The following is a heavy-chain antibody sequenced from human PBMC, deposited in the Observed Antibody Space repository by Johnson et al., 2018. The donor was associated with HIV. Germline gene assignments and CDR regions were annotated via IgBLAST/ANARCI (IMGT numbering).Heavy chain of an antibody. D-gene: IGHD3-10*01. J-gene: IGHJ3*02. Sequence: VQLVESGGGLVKPGGSLRLSCAASGFTFDDYAMHWVRQAPGKGLEWVSGISWNSGSIASADSVKGRFTISRDNAQNSPYLHMNSLRPEDTALYYCAKDTGLLGFREGVGAFDIWGQGTMVTVSS. CDR3: AKDTGLLGFREGVGAFDI. CDR1: GFTFDDYA. CDR2: ISWNSGSI. V-gene: IGHV3-9*01.